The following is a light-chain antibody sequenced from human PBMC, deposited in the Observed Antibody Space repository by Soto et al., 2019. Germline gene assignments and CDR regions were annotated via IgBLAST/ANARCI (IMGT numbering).Light chain of an antibody. J-gene: IGKJ4*01. V-gene: IGKV3-11*01. Sequence: EIVLTQSPATLSLSPGERATLSCRASQSVTTYLAWYQQKPGQAPRLLIYDASSRATGIPARFSGSGSGTDFTLTISSLEPEDFAFSYCLQRSNWPPLLSVGGGTKVDSK. CDR3: LQRSNWPPLLS. CDR2: DAS. CDR1: QSVTTY.